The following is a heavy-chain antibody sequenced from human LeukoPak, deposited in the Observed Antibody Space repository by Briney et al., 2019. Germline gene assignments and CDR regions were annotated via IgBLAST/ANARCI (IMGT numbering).Heavy chain of an antibody. V-gene: IGHV4-59*08. CDR3: ARHKTCVTATCDAFEM. D-gene: IGHD2-21*01. Sequence: KSSETLSLTCTVSGGSISSYYWSWIRQPPGKGLEWIGYIYYSGSTNFNPSLKSRATISVDTSKNQISLNLKSVTAADTAVYYCARHKTCVTATCDAFEMWGQGTMVTVSS. J-gene: IGHJ3*02. CDR1: GGSISSYY. CDR2: IYYSGST.